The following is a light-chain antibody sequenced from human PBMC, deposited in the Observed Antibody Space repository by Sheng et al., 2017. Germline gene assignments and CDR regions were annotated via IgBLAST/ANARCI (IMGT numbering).Light chain of an antibody. Sequence: QSALTQPASVSGSPGQSITISCTGTSTAVESSNLVSWYQQHPGKAPKLMIYEVNKRPSGVSTRFSGSKSGNTASLTISGLQAEDETDYFXLSYGSSGTYLFGSGTKVTVL. CDR2: EVN. V-gene: IGLV2-23*02. CDR3: LSYGSSGTYL. J-gene: IGLJ1*01. CDR1: STAVESSNL.